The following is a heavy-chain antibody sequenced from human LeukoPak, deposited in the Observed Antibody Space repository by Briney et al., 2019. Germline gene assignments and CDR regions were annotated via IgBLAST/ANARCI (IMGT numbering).Heavy chain of an antibody. D-gene: IGHD3-22*01. V-gene: IGHV3-21*01. CDR3: ARGEEGVVVITRLDY. J-gene: IGHJ4*02. CDR1: GFTFSSYS. Sequence: GGSLRLSCAASGFTFSSYSMNWVRQAPGKGLEWVSSISSSSSYIYYADSVKGRFTISRDNAKNSLYLQMNSLRAEDTAVYYCARGEEGVVVITRLDYWGQGTLVTVSS. CDR2: ISSSSSYI.